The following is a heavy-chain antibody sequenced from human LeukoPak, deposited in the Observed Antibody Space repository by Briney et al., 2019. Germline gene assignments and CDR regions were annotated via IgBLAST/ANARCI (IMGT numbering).Heavy chain of an antibody. D-gene: IGHD5-18*01. CDR3: TTGTWIQLWLADY. J-gene: IGHJ4*02. V-gene: IGHV3-15*01. CDR1: GFTFSNAC. Sequence: GGSLRLSCAASGFTFSNACMSWVRQAPGKGLEWVGHIKGKTDGGTTDYAAPVQGRFTISRDDSKNTLFLQMNSLKTEDAAVYYCTTGTWIQLWLADYWGQGTLVTVSS. CDR2: IKGKTDGGTT.